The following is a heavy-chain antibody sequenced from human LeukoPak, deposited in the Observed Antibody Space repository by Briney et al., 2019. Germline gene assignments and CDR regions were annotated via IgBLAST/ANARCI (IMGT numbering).Heavy chain of an antibody. CDR1: GFTFSSYA. J-gene: IGHJ4*02. V-gene: IGHV3-23*01. Sequence: GGSLRLSCAASGFTFSSYAMSWVRQAPGKGLEWVSGISDSGTGTNYADSVKGRFTISRDNSKNTLFLQMNSLRAEDTAVYYCAKDHIRRDGYSDFDYWGQGTLVTVSS. CDR3: AKDHIRRDGYSDFDY. D-gene: IGHD5-24*01. CDR2: ISDSGTGT.